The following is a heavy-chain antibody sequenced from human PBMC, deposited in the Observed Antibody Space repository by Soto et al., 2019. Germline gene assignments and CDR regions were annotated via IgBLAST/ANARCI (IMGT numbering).Heavy chain of an antibody. J-gene: IGHJ4*02. CDR3: ARDVGYCSSSTCLIDY. CDR1: GYTFHTYG. CDR2: ISTFNGET. D-gene: IGHD2-2*01. Sequence: VRLVQSGAEVKKPGASVRLSCKASGYTFHTYGISWVRQAPGQGLEWMGWISTFNGETRYAQKFQARVTVTTDTSTTTGYMELRSLRSDDTAVYYCARDVGYCSSSTCLIDYWGQGTLVTVSS. V-gene: IGHV1-18*01.